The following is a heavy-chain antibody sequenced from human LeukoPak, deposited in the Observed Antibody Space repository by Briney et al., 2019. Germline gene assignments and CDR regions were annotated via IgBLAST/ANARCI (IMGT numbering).Heavy chain of an antibody. CDR2: IYHSGST. V-gene: IGHV4-38-2*02. D-gene: IGHD1-1*01. CDR1: GYSISSGYY. J-gene: IGHJ4*02. CDR3: AREGTGILKSYFDY. Sequence: SETLSLTCTVSGYSISSGYYWGWIRQPPGKGLEWIGSIYHSGSTYYNPSLKSRVTISVDTSKNQFSLKLSSVTAADTAMYYCAREGTGILKSYFDYWGQGTLVPVSS.